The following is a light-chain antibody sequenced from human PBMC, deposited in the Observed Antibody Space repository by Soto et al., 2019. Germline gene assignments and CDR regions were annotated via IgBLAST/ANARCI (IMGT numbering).Light chain of an antibody. CDR2: GAS. CDR1: QSVSSN. CDR3: QQYNSWPPWT. J-gene: IGKJ1*01. V-gene: IGKV3-15*01. Sequence: EIVMTQSPATLSVSPGERATLSCRASQSVSSNLAWYQQKPGQAPRLLIHGASTRATGIPARFSGSGSGTECSLTISSLQSEDFAVYYCQQYNSWPPWTLGQGTKVEIK.